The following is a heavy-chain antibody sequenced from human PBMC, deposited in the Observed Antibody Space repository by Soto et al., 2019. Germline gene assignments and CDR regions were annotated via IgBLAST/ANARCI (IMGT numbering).Heavy chain of an antibody. CDR3: ARGGYSGNAKDPFYI. CDR2: IYPGDSDT. J-gene: IGHJ3*02. Sequence: PGESLKISCKGSGYTFTAYWIGWVRQMPGKGLEWMGIIYPGDSDTRYSPSFQGQVTISADKSITTAYLQWSSLKASDSAMFYCARGGYSGNAKDPFYIWGPGTMVTVS. V-gene: IGHV5-51*01. D-gene: IGHD6-25*01. CDR1: GYTFTAYW.